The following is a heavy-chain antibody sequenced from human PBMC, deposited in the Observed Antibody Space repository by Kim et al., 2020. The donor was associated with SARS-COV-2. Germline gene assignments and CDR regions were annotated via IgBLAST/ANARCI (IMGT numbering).Heavy chain of an antibody. D-gene: IGHD3-10*01. CDR2: ISYDGSNK. Sequence: LSLTCADSGFTFSSYAMHWVRQAPGKGLEWVAVISYDGSNKYYADSVKGRFTISRDNSKNTLYLQMNSLRAEDTAVYYCARGGKLRFGELSFDPWGQGTLVTVSS. V-gene: IGHV3-30*04. CDR3: ARGGKLRFGELSFDP. CDR1: GFTFSSYA. J-gene: IGHJ5*02.